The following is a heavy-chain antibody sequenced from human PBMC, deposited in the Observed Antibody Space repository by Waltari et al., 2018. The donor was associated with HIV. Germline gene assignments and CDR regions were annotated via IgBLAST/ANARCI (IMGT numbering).Heavy chain of an antibody. Sequence: EVMLVESGGGLVEPGRSLSLSCRGSGLTFGAKIMSWVREAPGRGLEWVGFIRSQSNGGTTEYAAAVKGRFTISRDDSKSIAYLEMNSLKTEDTAVYYCTRGARYGFSDYWGPGTLLIVSS. CDR2: IRSQSNGGTT. CDR3: TRGARYGFSDY. V-gene: IGHV3-49*04. J-gene: IGHJ4*02. D-gene: IGHD3-3*01. CDR1: GLTFGAKI.